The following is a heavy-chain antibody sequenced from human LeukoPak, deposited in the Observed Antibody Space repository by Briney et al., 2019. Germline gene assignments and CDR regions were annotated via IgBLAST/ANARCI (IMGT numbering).Heavy chain of an antibody. V-gene: IGHV4-59*01. Sequence: PSETLSLTCSVSDDSITMYYWTWIRQPPGKGLEWIGYVDHTGSTNFNPSLNGRVSISRDTTRNQFSLKLSYVTAADAAVYYCASSYIAVAGPIDYWGQGTLVTVSS. J-gene: IGHJ4*02. CDR3: ASSYIAVAGPIDY. D-gene: IGHD6-19*01. CDR1: DDSITMYY. CDR2: VDHTGST.